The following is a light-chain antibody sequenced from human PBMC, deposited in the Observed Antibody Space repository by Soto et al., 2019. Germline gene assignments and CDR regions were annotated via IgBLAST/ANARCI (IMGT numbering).Light chain of an antibody. V-gene: IGKV1-9*01. CDR1: PDISRY. CDR3: HQLYTYPPGT. J-gene: IGKJ1*01. Sequence: IPLTDFTSSLSASVGHRVTFTCLASPDISRYFAWYHQKPGKAPKLLIYAASTLQNGVPSRFCGGGSGTDFALNISSLQCEDFATSDCHQLYTYPPGTFGPGTKV. CDR2: AAS.